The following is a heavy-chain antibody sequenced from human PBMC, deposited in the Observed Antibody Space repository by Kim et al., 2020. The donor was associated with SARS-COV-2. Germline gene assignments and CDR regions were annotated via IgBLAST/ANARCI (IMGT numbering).Heavy chain of an antibody. D-gene: IGHD2-2*01. CDR1: GGSISSSTYY. CDR2: IYDSGTT. CDR3: ARHLGCRSLNCPHDGFDL. V-gene: IGHV4-39*01. J-gene: IGHJ3*01. Sequence: SETLSLTCTVSGGSISSSTYYWGWIRQPPGKGLEWIGSIYDSGTTHYNPSLKSRVTASVDTSKNQFSLKLSYVTAADTAVYYCARHLGCRSLNCPHDGFDLWGQGKMVTVSS.